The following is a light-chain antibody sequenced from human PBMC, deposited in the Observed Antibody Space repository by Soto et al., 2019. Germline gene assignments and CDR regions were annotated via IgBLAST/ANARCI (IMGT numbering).Light chain of an antibody. CDR1: QSVSSSF. CDR2: GAS. J-gene: IGKJ4*01. CDR3: QQYGSSPPLS. Sequence: EIVLTQSPGTLSLSPGERATLSCRASQSVSSSFLAWYQQKPGQAPRLLIYGASNRATGIPDRFSGSGSGTDFTLTISRLEPEDFAVYYCQQYGSSPPLSFGGGTKVDI. V-gene: IGKV3-20*01.